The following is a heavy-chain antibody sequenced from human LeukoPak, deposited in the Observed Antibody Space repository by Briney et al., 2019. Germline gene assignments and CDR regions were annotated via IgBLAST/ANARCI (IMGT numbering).Heavy chain of an antibody. D-gene: IGHD6-13*01. J-gene: IGHJ6*03. CDR2: IYYSGST. CDR3: ARGKDSSSWHYYYYYMDV. Sequence: SETLSLTCTVSGGSISNKYWSWIRQPPGKGLEWIGYIYYSGSTNYNPSLKSRVTILVDTSKNQFSLKLSSVTAADTAVYYCARGKDSSSWHYYYYYMDVWGKGTTVTISS. CDR1: GGSISNKY. V-gene: IGHV4-59*01.